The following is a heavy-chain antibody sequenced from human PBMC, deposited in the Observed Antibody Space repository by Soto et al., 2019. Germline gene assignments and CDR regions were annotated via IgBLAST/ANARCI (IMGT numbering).Heavy chain of an antibody. CDR2: IYHSGST. V-gene: IGHV4-4*02. CDR3: ARLTMVRGVTAFYYGMDV. D-gene: IGHD3-10*01. CDR1: GGSISSSNW. J-gene: IGHJ6*02. Sequence: SETLSLTCAVSGGSISSSNWWSWVRQPPGKGLEWIGEIYHSGSTNYNPSLKSRVTISVDKSKNQFSLKLSSVTAADTAVYYCARLTMVRGVTAFYYGMDVWGQGTTVTVSS.